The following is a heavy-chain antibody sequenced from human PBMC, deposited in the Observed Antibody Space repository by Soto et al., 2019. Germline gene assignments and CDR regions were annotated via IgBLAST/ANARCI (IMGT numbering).Heavy chain of an antibody. J-gene: IGHJ5*02. D-gene: IGHD5-12*01. CDR1: GGSISSGGYY. V-gene: IGHV4-31*03. Sequence: QVQLQESGPGLVKPSQTLSLTCTVSGGSISSGGYYWSWIRQHPGKGLEWIGYIYYSGSTYYNPSLKSRVTIXEDXSXSQCSLKLSSVTAADTAVYYCAREEGGGYDHRWFDPWGQGTLVTVSS. CDR3: AREEGGGYDHRWFDP. CDR2: IYYSGST.